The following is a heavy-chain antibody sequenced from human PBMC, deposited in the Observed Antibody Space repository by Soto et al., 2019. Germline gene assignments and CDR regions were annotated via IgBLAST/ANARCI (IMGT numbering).Heavy chain of an antibody. CDR2: MNPNTGDT. CDR3: AKVSRKGSAIDLDY. V-gene: IGHV1-8*01. CDR1: GYTFSNYD. Sequence: ASVKVSCKASGYTFSNYDMNWVRQATGQGPEWIGWMNPNTGDTGYAQKFQGRVTMTRDISTNTAYMELSSLRSEDTAVYYCAKVSRKGSAIDLDYWGQGTLVTVSS. J-gene: IGHJ4*02. D-gene: IGHD3-10*01.